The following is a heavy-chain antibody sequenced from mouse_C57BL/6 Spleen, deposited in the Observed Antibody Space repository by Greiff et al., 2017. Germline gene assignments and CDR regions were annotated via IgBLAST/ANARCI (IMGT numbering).Heavy chain of an antibody. V-gene: IGHV1-76*01. CDR2: IYPGSGNT. Sequence: VHLVESGAELVRPGASVKLSCKASGYTFTDYYINWVKQRPGQGLEWIARIYPGSGNTYYNEKFKGKATLTAEKSSSTAYMQLSSLTSEDSAVYFCARGWANSYFDYWGQGTTLTVSS. CDR3: ARGWANSYFDY. CDR1: GYTFTDYY. D-gene: IGHD3-1*01. J-gene: IGHJ2*01.